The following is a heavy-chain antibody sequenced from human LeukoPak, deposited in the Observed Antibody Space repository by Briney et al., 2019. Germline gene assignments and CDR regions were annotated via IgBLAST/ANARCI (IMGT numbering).Heavy chain of an antibody. Sequence: PGGSLRLSCAASGFSFSGSAMHWVRQAPGKGLEWVAVIWYDGSQIIYADSVKGRFTISRDNAKNSLYLQMNSLRAEDTAVYYCARTCPTTVTFGSWGFFDYWGQGTLVTVSS. CDR3: ARTCPTTVTFGSWGFFDY. CDR2: IWYDGSQI. CDR1: GFSFSGSA. D-gene: IGHD4-17*01. V-gene: IGHV3-30*19. J-gene: IGHJ4*02.